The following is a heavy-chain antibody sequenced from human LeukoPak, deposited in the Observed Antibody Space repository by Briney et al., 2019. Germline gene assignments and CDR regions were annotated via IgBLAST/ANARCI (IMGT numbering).Heavy chain of an antibody. CDR3: ARGSSSGGICYGGWTMDV. CDR2: ISSADSTI. Sequence: GGSLRLSCAASGFVFYSYEMNWVRQAPGKGLEWVSYISSADSTIYYADSVRGRFTISRDNAKNSLYLQMNSLRAEDSAVYYCARGSSSGGICYGGWTMDVWGQGTTVTVSS. V-gene: IGHV3-48*03. J-gene: IGHJ6*02. CDR1: GFVFYSYE. D-gene: IGHD2-15*01.